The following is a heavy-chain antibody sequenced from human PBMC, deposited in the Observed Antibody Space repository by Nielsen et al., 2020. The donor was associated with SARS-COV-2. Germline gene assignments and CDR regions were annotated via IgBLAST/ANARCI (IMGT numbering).Heavy chain of an antibody. CDR3: AKGFGVLRFLEWLLLNYYYYYGMDV. D-gene: IGHD3-3*01. J-gene: IGHJ6*02. CDR1: GFTFDFYA. V-gene: IGHV3-23*01. CDR2: ISGSGRDT. Sequence: GESLKISCAASGFTFDFYAMSWVRQAPGKGLEWVSGISGSGRDTYYADSVKGRFTISRDNAKNSLYLQMNSLRAEDTAVYYCAKGFGVLRFLEWLLLNYYYYYGMDVWGQGTTVTVSS.